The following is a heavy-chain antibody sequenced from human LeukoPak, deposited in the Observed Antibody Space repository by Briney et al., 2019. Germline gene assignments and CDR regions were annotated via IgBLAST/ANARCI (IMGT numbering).Heavy chain of an antibody. D-gene: IGHD1-26*01. V-gene: IGHV1-18*01. CDR3: ARGGRWELPRPYAFDI. CDR2: ISAYNGKT. J-gene: IGHJ3*02. CDR1: GGTFSSYA. Sequence: GASVKVSCKASGGTFSSYAISWVRQAPGQGLEWMGWISAYNGKTNYAQKLQGRVTMTTDTSTSTAYMELRNLRSDDTAVYYCARGGRWELPRPYAFDIWGQGTMVTVSS.